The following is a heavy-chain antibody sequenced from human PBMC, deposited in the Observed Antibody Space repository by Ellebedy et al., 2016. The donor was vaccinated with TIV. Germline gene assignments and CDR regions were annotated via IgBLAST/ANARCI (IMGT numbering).Heavy chain of an antibody. CDR2: ICGSDGTT. J-gene: IGHJ6*02. V-gene: IGHV3-23*01. D-gene: IGHD2-15*01. CDR1: GFTFSIYA. Sequence: PGGSLRLSCAASGFTFSIYAMSWVRQAPGKGLEWVSSICGSDGTTYYADSVKGRSTISRDNSKNTLYLEMNSLRAEDTAVYYCAKNRGGSCYSGLDVWGQGTTVTVSS. CDR3: AKNRGGSCYSGLDV.